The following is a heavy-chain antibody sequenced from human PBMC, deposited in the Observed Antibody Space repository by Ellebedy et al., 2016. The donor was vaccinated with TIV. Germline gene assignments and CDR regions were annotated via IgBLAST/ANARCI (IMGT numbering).Heavy chain of an antibody. Sequence: SETLSLTXTVSGGSISVKYWWSWVRQTPEKGLEWIGEISRGGSTNYNPSLKSRVTISVDTSKNQFSLKLSSVTAADTAVYYCARVPPSSLGCGDCYDFDYWGQGTLVTVSS. V-gene: IGHV4-4*02. CDR1: GGSISVKYW. J-gene: IGHJ4*02. D-gene: IGHD2-21*02. CDR3: ARVPPSSLGCGDCYDFDY. CDR2: ISRGGST.